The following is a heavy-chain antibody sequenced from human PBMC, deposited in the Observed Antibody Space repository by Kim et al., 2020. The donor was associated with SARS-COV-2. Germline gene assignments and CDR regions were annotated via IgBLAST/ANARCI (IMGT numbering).Heavy chain of an antibody. CDR2: TYYRSKWYN. D-gene: IGHD6-19*01. CDR1: GDSVSSNSAA. CDR3: ARGTIAVAGPTLSNPYYYSGMDV. Sequence: SQTLSLTCAISGDSVSSNSAAWNWIRQSPSRGLEWLGRTYYRSKWYNDYAVSVKSRITINPDTSKNQFSLQLNSVTPEDTAVYYCARGTIAVAGPTLSNPYYYSGMDVWGQGTPVTVSS. V-gene: IGHV6-1*01. J-gene: IGHJ6*02.